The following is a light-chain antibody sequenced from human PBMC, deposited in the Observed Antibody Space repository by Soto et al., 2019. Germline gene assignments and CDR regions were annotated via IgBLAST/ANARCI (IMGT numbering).Light chain of an antibody. V-gene: IGLV2-8*01. J-gene: IGLJ1*01. Sequence: QSALTQPPSASGSPGQSVTISCTGTSSDIGGYDFVSWYQQHPDKAPKLIIYEVNKQPSGVPDRFSGSRSGNTASLTVSGLQAEDEADYYCSSFAVSHIVFGTGTKLTVL. CDR1: SSDIGGYDF. CDR2: EVN. CDR3: SSFAVSHIV.